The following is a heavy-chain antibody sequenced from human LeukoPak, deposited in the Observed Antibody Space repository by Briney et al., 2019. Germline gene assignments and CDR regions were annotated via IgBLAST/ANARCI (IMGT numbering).Heavy chain of an antibody. Sequence: PSETLSLTCTVSGGSISNRDWYWGWIRQPPGKGLEWIGSIFNSGSFNSGATYSNPSLRSRMTISMDTATNRFSLRLSSVTAADTAVYFCARSPGFGSSWYDYWGQGTLVTVSS. J-gene: IGHJ4*02. CDR2: IFNSGSFNSGAT. CDR3: ARSPGFGSSWYDY. V-gene: IGHV4-39*07. D-gene: IGHD6-13*01. CDR1: GGSISNRDWY.